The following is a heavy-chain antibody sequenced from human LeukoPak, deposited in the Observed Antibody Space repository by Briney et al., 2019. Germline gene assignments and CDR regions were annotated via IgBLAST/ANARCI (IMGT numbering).Heavy chain of an antibody. D-gene: IGHD5-18*01. J-gene: IGHJ4*02. CDR3: ARKGVGGYSYGFDY. CDR2: INHSGST. Sequence: PSETLSLTCAVYGGSFSGYYRSWIRQPPGKGLEWIGEINHSGSTNYNPSLKSRVTISVDTSKNQFSLKLSSVTAADTAVYYCARKGVGGYSYGFDYWGQGTLVTVSS. CDR1: GGSFSGYY. V-gene: IGHV4-34*01.